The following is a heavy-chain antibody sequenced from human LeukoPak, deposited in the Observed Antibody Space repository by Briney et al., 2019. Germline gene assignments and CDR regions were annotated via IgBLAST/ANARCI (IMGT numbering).Heavy chain of an antibody. Sequence: GRSLRLSCAASGFTFSSYAMHWVRQAPGKGLEWAAVISYDGSNKYYADSVKGRFTISRDNSKNTLYLQMNSLRAEDTAVYYCARDSHYAFDIWGQGTMVTVSS. V-gene: IGHV3-30-3*01. J-gene: IGHJ3*02. CDR1: GFTFSSYA. CDR3: ARDSHYAFDI. CDR2: ISYDGSNK.